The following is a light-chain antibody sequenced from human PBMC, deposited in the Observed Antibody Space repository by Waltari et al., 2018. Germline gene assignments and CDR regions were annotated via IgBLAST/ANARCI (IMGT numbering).Light chain of an antibody. CDR3: QQRSNWPLT. V-gene: IGKV3-11*01. CDR2: DAS. J-gene: IGKJ4*01. CDR1: QSVSSY. Sequence: EIVLTQSPATLSLSPGERATLSCRASQSVSSYLAWYQQQPGQAPRLLIYDASNRATGFPARFSGRGSVTDVSLTISSLEPEDFAVYYCQQRSNWPLTFGGGTKVEIK.